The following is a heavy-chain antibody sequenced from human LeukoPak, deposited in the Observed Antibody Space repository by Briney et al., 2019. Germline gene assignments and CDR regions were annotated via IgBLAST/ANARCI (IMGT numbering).Heavy chain of an antibody. CDR3: ARAGGYCSSTSCPYYYYYGMDV. J-gene: IGHJ6*02. V-gene: IGHV3-33*01. Sequence: GRPLRLSCAASGFTFSSYRMHWVRQAPGKGLGGVAVIWYEGSNKYYADSVKGRFTISRDNSKNTLYLQMNSLRAEDTAVYYCARAGGYCSSTSCPYYYYYGMDVWGQGTTVTVSS. D-gene: IGHD2-2*01. CDR1: GFTFSSYR. CDR2: IWYEGSNK.